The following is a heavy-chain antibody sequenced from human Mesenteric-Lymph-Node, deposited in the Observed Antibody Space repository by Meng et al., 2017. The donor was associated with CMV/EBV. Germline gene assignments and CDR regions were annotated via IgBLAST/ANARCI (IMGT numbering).Heavy chain of an antibody. V-gene: IGHV3-7*01. D-gene: IGHD3/OR15-3a*01. CDR3: ARDGRRGDFDY. CDR2: IKQDGSEI. CDR1: GFTFSSYW. J-gene: IGHJ4*02. Sequence: GESLKISCAASGFTFSSYWMTWVRQAPGKGLEWVANIKQDGSEIYYVDSVKGRFTISRDNAKNSLYLQMNSLRVEDTAVYYCARDGRRGDFDYWGQGTLVTSPQ.